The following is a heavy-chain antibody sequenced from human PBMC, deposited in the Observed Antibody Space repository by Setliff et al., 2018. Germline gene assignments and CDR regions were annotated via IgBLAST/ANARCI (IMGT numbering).Heavy chain of an antibody. V-gene: IGHV5-51*01. J-gene: IGHJ4*02. CDR1: GYSFSNFW. CDR3: ARLNYGSGSFS. CDR2: IYPGDSHT. D-gene: IGHD3-10*01. Sequence: GESLKISCKGSGYSFSNFWIGWVRQMPGKGLEWMGIIYPGDSHTNYSPSFRGHVTISADKSISTAYLQWSSLKASDTAMYYCARLNYGSGSFSWGQGTLVTVSS.